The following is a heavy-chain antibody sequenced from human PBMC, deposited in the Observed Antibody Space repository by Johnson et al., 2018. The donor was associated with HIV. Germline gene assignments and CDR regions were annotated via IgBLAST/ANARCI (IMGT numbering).Heavy chain of an antibody. D-gene: IGHD1-26*01. CDR3: AKESKWESRTPHAFDI. V-gene: IGHV3-30*02. CDR1: GFTFNSSG. J-gene: IGHJ3*02. CDR2: IRYDGNSK. Sequence: QVQLVESGGGLVQPGGSLTLSCPASGFTFNSSGMDWVRQAPGKGLAWVAFIRYDGNSKYYTDSVKGRFTVSRDNSKNTLYLQMKSLRPEDTAVYYCAKESKWESRTPHAFDIWGQGTMVTVSS.